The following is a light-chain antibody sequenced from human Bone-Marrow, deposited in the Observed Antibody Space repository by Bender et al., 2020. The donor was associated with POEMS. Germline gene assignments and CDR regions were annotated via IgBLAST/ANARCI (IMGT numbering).Light chain of an antibody. V-gene: IGLV2-14*03. CDR1: SSDVGTFNY. CDR3: SSYSSSTTLYV. J-gene: IGLJ1*01. Sequence: QSALTQPASVSGSLGQSITISCAGTSSDVGTFNYVSWYQQHPGKAPKVMIYDVSNRPSGVSNRFSGSKSGNTASLTISGLQAEDEADYYCSSYSSSTTLYVFGTGTKVTVL. CDR2: DVS.